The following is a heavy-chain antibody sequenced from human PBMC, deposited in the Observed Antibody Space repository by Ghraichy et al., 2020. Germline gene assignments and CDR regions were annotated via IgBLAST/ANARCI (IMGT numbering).Heavy chain of an antibody. CDR1: GGSISSYY. V-gene: IGHV4-59*01. CDR2: IYYTGST. D-gene: IGHD3-16*01. Sequence: SETLSLTCTVSGGSISSYYWSWIRQPPGKGLEWIGYIYYTGSTNYNPSLKSRVTMSVDTSKNQLSLHLTSVTAADTAVYYCARDGLGRGMSFDIWGQGTVVTASS. CDR3: ARDGLGRGMSFDI. J-gene: IGHJ3*02.